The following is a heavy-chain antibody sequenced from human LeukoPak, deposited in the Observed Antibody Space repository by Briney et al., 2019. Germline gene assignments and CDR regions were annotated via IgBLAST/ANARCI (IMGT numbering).Heavy chain of an antibody. CDR2: IHYDGTNE. D-gene: IGHD3-10*01. CDR3: VNSGFDP. Sequence: GGSLRLSCAASGFTFSSYGMHWVRQAPGKGLEWVAFIHYDGTNEYYADSVKGRFIISRDNFKNTLYLQMNSLRVEDTALYYCVNSGFDPWGQGTLVTVSS. J-gene: IGHJ5*02. CDR1: GFTFSSYG. V-gene: IGHV3-30*02.